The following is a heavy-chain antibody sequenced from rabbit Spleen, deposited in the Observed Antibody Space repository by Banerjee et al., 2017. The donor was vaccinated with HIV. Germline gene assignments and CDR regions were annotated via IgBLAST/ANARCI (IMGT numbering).Heavy chain of an antibody. D-gene: IGHD8-1*01. J-gene: IGHJ4*01. Sequence: QSLEESGGDLVKPGASLTLTCTASGFSFSAGYYMCRVRQAPGKGLECIACIYAGFGGSTYYASWAKGRFTISKTSSTTVTLQMTSLTAADTATYFCARDGAGGSYFALWGPGTLVTVS. V-gene: IGHV1S40*01. CDR2: IYAGFGGST. CDR3: ARDGAGGSYFAL. CDR1: GFSFSAGYY.